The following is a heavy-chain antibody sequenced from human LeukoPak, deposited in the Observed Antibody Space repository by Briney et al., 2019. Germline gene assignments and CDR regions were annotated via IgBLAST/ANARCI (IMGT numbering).Heavy chain of an antibody. V-gene: IGHV3-7*03. Sequence: GGSLRLSCAASGFTFTNYWMNWVRQAPGKGGGWVANINVDGNEKYYVDSVKGRFIISRDNAKNSLFLQMDSLRAEDTAVYYCVKNIGHETFDYWGQGTLLIVSS. CDR2: INVDGNEK. CDR3: VKNIGHETFDY. J-gene: IGHJ4*02. CDR1: GFTFTNYW. D-gene: IGHD2/OR15-2a*01.